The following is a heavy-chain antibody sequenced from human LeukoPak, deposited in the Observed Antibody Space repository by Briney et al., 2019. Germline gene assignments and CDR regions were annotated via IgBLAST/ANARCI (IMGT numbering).Heavy chain of an antibody. Sequence: GGSLRLSCAASGFIFSSYSMSWVRQAPGKGLEWVSAISGSGGSTYYADSVKGRFTISRDNSKNTLYLQMNSLRAEDTAVYYCAKEGRYFDWLLSSASYYFDYWGQGTLVTVSS. CDR3: AKEGRYFDWLLSSASYYFDY. V-gene: IGHV3-23*01. J-gene: IGHJ4*02. D-gene: IGHD3-9*01. CDR1: GFIFSSYS. CDR2: ISGSGGST.